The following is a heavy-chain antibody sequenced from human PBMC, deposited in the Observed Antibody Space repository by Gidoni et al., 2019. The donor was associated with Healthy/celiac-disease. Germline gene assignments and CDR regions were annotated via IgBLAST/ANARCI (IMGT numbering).Heavy chain of an antibody. Sequence: QVQLVESGGGVVQPGRSLRLSCAAPGFTFSSYGMHWVRQAPGKGLEWVAVIWYDGSNKYYADSVKGRFTISRDNSKNTLYLQMNSLRAEDTAVYYCARGGYFDWSTRDLDYWGQGTLVTVSS. CDR3: ARGGYFDWSTRDLDY. D-gene: IGHD3-9*01. J-gene: IGHJ4*02. V-gene: IGHV3-33*01. CDR1: GFTFSSYG. CDR2: IWYDGSNK.